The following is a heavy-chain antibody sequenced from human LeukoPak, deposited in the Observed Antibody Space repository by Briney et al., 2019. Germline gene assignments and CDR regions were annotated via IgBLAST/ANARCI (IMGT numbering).Heavy chain of an antibody. V-gene: IGHV4-59*01. CDR3: AREYADYYDSSGYFDY. CDR2: IYYSVST. D-gene: IGHD3-22*01. J-gene: IGHJ4*02. Sequence: SETLSLTCTVSGGSISSYYWSWIRQPPGKGLEWIGYIYYSVSTNYNPSLKSRVTISVDTSKNQFSLKLSSVTAADTAVYYCAREYADYYDSSGYFDYWGQGTLVTVSS. CDR1: GGSISSYY.